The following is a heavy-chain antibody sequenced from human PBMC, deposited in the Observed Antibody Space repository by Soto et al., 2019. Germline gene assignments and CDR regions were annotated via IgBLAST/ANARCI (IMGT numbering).Heavy chain of an antibody. CDR2: IIPIFGTA. V-gene: IGHV1-69*01. CDR3: ARHYDSSGYYPPLEFDY. J-gene: IGHJ4*02. CDR1: GGTFSSYA. D-gene: IGHD3-22*01. Sequence: QVQLVQSGAEVKKPGSSVKVSCKASGGTFSSYAISWVRQAPGQGLEWMGVIIPIFGTANYAQKFQGRVTITADESTSTAYMELSSLRSEDTAVYYCARHYDSSGYYPPLEFDYWGQGTLVTVSS.